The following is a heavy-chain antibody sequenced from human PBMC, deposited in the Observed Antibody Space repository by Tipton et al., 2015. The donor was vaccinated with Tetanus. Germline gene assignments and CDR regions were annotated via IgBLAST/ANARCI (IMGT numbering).Heavy chain of an antibody. CDR2: IYSGGST. D-gene: IGHD6-13*01. Sequence: EVQLVQSGGGLIQPGGSLRLSCAASGFTVSSNYMSWVRQAPGKGLEWVSVIYSGGSTYYADSVKGRFTISRDNSKNTLYLQMNSLRAEDTAVYYCARVGYSSSQFSFDHWGQGTLVTVSS. V-gene: IGHV3-53*01. CDR1: GFTVSSNY. CDR3: ARVGYSSSQFSFDH. J-gene: IGHJ4*02.